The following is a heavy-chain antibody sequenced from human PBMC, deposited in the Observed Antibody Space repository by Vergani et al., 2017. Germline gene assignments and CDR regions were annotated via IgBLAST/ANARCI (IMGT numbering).Heavy chain of an antibody. CDR2: INPSGGST. Sequence: QVQLVQSGAEVKKPGASVKVSCKASGYTFTSFYMHWVRQAPGQGLEWMGIINPSGGSTSYAQKFQGRVTMTRDTSTSTVYMELSSLRSEDTAVYYCAREQAIATSFDYWGQGTLVTVSS. CDR3: AREQAIATSFDY. CDR1: GYTFTSFY. J-gene: IGHJ4*02. V-gene: IGHV1-46*03. D-gene: IGHD5-24*01.